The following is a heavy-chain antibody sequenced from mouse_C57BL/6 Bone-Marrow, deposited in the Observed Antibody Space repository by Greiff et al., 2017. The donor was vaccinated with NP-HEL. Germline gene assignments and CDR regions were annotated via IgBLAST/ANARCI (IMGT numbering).Heavy chain of an antibody. J-gene: IGHJ3*01. V-gene: IGHV1-81*01. CDR1: GYTFTSYG. CDR2: IYPRSGNT. Sequence: VQLQQSGAELARPGASVKLSCKASGYTFTSYGISWVKQSTGQGLEWIGEIYPRSGNTYYNEKFKGKATLTADKSSSKAYMELRSLTSEDSAVYFCAGDGYYAAWFAYWGQATLVTVYA. D-gene: IGHD2-3*01. CDR3: AGDGYYAAWFAY.